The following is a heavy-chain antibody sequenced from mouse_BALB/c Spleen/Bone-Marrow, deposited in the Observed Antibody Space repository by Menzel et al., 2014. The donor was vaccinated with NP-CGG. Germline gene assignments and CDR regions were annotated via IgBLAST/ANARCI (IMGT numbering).Heavy chain of an antibody. Sequence: EVKLQESGPELVKPGASVKISCKASGYTFTDYNMHWVKQSHGKSLEWIGYIYPYNGGSAYNQKLKSKATLTVDNSSXTAYMELRSLTSEDSAVYYCARELGGAYWGQGTLVTVSA. J-gene: IGHJ3*01. CDR3: ARELGGAY. D-gene: IGHD4-1*01. CDR1: GYTFTDYN. V-gene: IGHV1S29*02. CDR2: IYPYNGGS.